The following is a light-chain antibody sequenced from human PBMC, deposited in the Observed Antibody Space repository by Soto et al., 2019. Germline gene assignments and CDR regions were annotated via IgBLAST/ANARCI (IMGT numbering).Light chain of an antibody. CDR1: QSVSST. Sequence: EIVLTQSPATLSLSPGERVTLSCRASQSVSSTFAWYQQKPGQAPRLLIYDASNRATGIPARFSGSGSGTDFTLTISCLEPEDFAVYYCQQRSNGPLTVGQGTRLE. J-gene: IGKJ5*01. CDR3: QQRSNGPLT. CDR2: DAS. V-gene: IGKV3-11*01.